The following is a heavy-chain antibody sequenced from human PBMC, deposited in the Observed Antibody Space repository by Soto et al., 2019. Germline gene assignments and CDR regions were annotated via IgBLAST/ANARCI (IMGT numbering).Heavy chain of an antibody. Sequence: ASVKVSCKASGHTFTMYAVHWVRQAPGQRPEWMGWINAANGNTKYAQKFQGRVTITRDTSASTAYMELSSLRSEDTAIYYCARAGKVCANGVCYDCDYWGQGTLVTVSS. V-gene: IGHV1-3*01. J-gene: IGHJ4*02. CDR2: INAANGNT. CDR1: GHTFTMYA. CDR3: ARAGKVCANGVCYDCDY. D-gene: IGHD2-8*01.